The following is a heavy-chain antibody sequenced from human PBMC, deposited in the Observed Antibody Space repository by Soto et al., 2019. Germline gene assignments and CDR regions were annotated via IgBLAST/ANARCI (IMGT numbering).Heavy chain of an antibody. V-gene: IGHV1-3*01. CDR3: ASLGYCTNGVCPGGYYYYMDV. J-gene: IGHJ6*03. Sequence: ASVKVSCKASGYTFTSYAMHWVRQAPGQRLEWMGWINAGNGNTKYSQKFQGRVTITRDTSASTAYMELSSLRSEDTAVYYCASLGYCTNGVCPGGYYYYMDVWGKGTTVTVSS. D-gene: IGHD2-8*01. CDR2: INAGNGNT. CDR1: GYTFTSYA.